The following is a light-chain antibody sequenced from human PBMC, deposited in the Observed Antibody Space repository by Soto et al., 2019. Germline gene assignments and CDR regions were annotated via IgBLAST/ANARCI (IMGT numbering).Light chain of an antibody. V-gene: IGLV2-8*01. J-gene: IGLJ1*01. CDR1: TSDIGAYNY. Sequence: QSALTQPPSASGSPGQSVTISCTGTTSDIGAYNYVSWYHQRPGKAPKLIIYEVTRRPSGVPDRIFGSKSDTMASLTVSGLQADDEGHYYCSSFAGTNSFVFGTGTKLTVL. CDR3: SSFAGTNSFV. CDR2: EVT.